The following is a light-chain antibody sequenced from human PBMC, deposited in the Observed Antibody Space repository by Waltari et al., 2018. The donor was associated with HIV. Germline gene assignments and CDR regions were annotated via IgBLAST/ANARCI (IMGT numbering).Light chain of an antibody. CDR3: QQYNNWPPNT. Sequence: VMTPSPATLSVSPGERVTISCRASQTVSTKLAWYQQKPGQAPRLLIYGASTRAPGLPARFSGSGSGTEFTLTISNLQSEDSAVYYCQQYNNWPPNTFGQGTKLEIK. CDR1: QTVSTK. J-gene: IGKJ2*01. V-gene: IGKV3-15*01. CDR2: GAS.